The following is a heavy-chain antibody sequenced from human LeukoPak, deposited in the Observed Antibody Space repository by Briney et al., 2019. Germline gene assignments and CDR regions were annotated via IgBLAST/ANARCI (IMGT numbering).Heavy chain of an antibody. CDR2: INRDGSQK. J-gene: IGHJ4*02. CDR3: ARNRGSQQFDY. V-gene: IGHV3-7*01. Sequence: GSLRLSCRTSGFLFHVYTMTWVRQAPGKGLEWVANINRDGSQKNYLDSVRGRFTISRDNAKSSLYLQMNNLRAEDTAVYYCARNRGSQQFDYWGQGTLVTVSS. D-gene: IGHD1/OR15-1a*01. CDR1: GFLFHVYT.